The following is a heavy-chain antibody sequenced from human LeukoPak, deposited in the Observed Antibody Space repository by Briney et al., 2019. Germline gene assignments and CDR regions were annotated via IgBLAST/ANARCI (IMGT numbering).Heavy chain of an antibody. J-gene: IGHJ3*02. V-gene: IGHV1-18*01. CDR2: ISAYNGNT. Sequence: GASVKVSCKASVYTFTSYGISWVRQAPGQGLEWMGWISAYNGNTNYAQKLQGRVTMATDTSTSTAYMELRSLRSDDTAVYYCARDTRYYYDKEEAFDIWGQGTMVTVSS. CDR3: ARDTRYYYDKEEAFDI. D-gene: IGHD3-22*01. CDR1: VYTFTSYG.